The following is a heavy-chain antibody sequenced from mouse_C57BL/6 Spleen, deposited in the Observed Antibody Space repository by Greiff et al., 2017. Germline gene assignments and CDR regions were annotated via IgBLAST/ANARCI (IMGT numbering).Heavy chain of an antibody. Sequence: QVQLQQPGAELVKPGASVKLSCKASGYTFTSYWMHWVKQRPGQGLEWIGMIHPNSGSTNYNEKFKSKATLTVDKSSSTAYMQLSSLTSEDSAVYYCARLALLRYFDYWGQGTTLTVSS. J-gene: IGHJ2*01. CDR2: IHPNSGST. V-gene: IGHV1-64*01. CDR3: ARLALLRYFDY. CDR1: GYTFTSYW. D-gene: IGHD1-1*01.